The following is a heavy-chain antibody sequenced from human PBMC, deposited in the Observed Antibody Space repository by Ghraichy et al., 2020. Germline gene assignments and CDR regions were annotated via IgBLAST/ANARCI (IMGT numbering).Heavy chain of an antibody. CDR3: ARGRGAARQHY. V-gene: IGHV4-34*01. Sequence: SETLSLTCAVNGGSFSGYYWSWIRQPPGKGLEWIGEINHSGSTNYNPSLKSRVPISVDTSKNQFSLKLSSVTAADTAVYYCARGRGAARQHYWGQGTLVTVSS. J-gene: IGHJ4*02. CDR2: INHSGST. CDR1: GGSFSGYY. D-gene: IGHD6-6*01.